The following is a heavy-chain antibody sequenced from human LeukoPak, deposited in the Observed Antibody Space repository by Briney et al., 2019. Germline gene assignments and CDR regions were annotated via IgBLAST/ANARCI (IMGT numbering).Heavy chain of an antibody. CDR3: ARAPSNAHFDY. CDR1: GFTFSSYT. D-gene: IGHD3-3*02. Sequence: GGSLRLSCAASGFTFSSYTMHWVRQAPGKGLEWIPSISSSSSFIYYADSLKGRFTISRDNAKNSVFLQMNSLRAEDTAVYYCARAPSNAHFDYWGQGTLVTVSS. V-gene: IGHV3-21*01. J-gene: IGHJ4*02. CDR2: ISSSSSFI.